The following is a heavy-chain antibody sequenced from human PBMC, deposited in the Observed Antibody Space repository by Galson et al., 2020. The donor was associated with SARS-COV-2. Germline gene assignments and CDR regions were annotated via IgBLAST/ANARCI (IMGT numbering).Heavy chain of an antibody. CDR2: IGTAGDT. Sequence: GGSLRLSCAASGFTFSSYDMHWVRQATGKGLEWVSAIGTAGDTYYPGSVKGRFTISRENAKNSLYLQMNSLRAGDTAVYYCARGVYYYDSSGYFAVDIWGQGTMVTVSS. CDR3: ARGVYYYDSSGYFAVDI. V-gene: IGHV3-13*01. D-gene: IGHD3-22*01. CDR1: GFTFSSYD. J-gene: IGHJ3*02.